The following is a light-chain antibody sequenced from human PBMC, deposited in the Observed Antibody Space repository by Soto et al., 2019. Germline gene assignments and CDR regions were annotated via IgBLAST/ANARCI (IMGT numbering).Light chain of an antibody. V-gene: IGKV3-15*01. CDR1: QSVSSSY. Sequence: EIVLTQSPVTLSFSPGERSTRSFIASQSVSSSYLAWYQQKPGQAPRLLIYGASTRATGIPARFSGSGSGTEFTLTISSLQSEDFAVYYCQQYNNWPRTFGQGTKVDIK. CDR3: QQYNNWPRT. J-gene: IGKJ1*01. CDR2: GAS.